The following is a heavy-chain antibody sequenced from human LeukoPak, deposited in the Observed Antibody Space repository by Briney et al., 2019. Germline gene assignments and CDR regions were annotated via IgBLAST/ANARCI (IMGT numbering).Heavy chain of an antibody. CDR2: IWYDGSNK. CDR1: GFTFSSYA. CDR3: ARDIAVAGTGEDY. Sequence: GGSLRLSCAASGFTFSSYAMSWVRQAPGKGLEWVAVIWYDGSNKYYADSVKGRFTISRDNSKNTLYLQMNSPRAEDTAVYYCARDIAVAGTGEDYWGQGTLVTVSS. V-gene: IGHV3-33*08. J-gene: IGHJ4*02. D-gene: IGHD6-19*01.